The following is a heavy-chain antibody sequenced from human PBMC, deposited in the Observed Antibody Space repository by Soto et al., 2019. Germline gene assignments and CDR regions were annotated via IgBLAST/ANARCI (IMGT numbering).Heavy chain of an antibody. J-gene: IGHJ5*02. V-gene: IGHV4-34*01. D-gene: IGHD3-9*01. CDR1: GGSFSAYS. CDR2: INHSGST. CDR3: AGEKRSFDWPPRWFDP. Sequence: QVQLQQWGAGLLKPSETLSLTCTVYGGSFSAYSWSWIRQTPGQGLEWTGEINHSGSTNYKPSLKRRVTRLVDMAKNHFALKLSSVTAADTAGYYCAGEKRSFDWPPRWFDPWGQGNLVTVSS.